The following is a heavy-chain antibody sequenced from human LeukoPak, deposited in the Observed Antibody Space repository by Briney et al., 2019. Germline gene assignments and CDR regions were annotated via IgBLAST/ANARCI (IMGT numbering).Heavy chain of an antibody. CDR3: ARVAATHDAFDI. J-gene: IGHJ3*02. Sequence: ASVKVSCKASGYTFTSYDINWVRQAPGQGLEWMGWMNPNSGNTDYAQRFQGRVTITRNNSKSTAYMELSSLRSEDTAVYYCARVAATHDAFDIWGQGTMVTVSS. D-gene: IGHD2-15*01. CDR1: GYTFTSYD. V-gene: IGHV1-8*03. CDR2: MNPNSGNT.